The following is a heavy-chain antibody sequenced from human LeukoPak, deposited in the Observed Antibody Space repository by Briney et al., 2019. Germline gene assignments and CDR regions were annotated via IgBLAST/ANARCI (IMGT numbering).Heavy chain of an antibody. CDR1: GGSISSGGYY. J-gene: IGHJ4*02. D-gene: IGHD6-13*01. V-gene: IGHV4-31*03. Sequence: SETLSLTCTVSGGSISSGGYYWSWIRQHPGKGLEWIGYIYYSGSTYYNPSLKSRVTISVDTSKNQFSLKLSSVTAADTAVYYCARSDVIAAAVMWGQGTLVTVSS. CDR2: IYYSGST. CDR3: ARSDVIAAAVM.